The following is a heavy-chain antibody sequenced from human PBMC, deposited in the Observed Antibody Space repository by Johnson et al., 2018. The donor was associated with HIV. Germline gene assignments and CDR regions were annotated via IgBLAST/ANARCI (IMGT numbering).Heavy chain of an antibody. V-gene: IGHV3-9*01. CDR2: ISWNSDNI. J-gene: IGHJ3*02. Sequence: EVQLVESGGGLVQPGRSLRLSCAPSGFTFDDYAMHWVRQAPGKGLEWVSGISWNSDNIAYADSVRGRFTIARDNAKNSLHLQMNSLRAEDTAFYYCAKARVRDSSDFDSLDIWGQGTMVTVSS. CDR3: AKARVRDSSDFDSLDI. D-gene: IGHD6-19*01. CDR1: GFTFDDYA.